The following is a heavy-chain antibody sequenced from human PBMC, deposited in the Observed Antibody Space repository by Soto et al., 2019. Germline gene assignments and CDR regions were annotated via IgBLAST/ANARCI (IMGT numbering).Heavy chain of an antibody. D-gene: IGHD3-9*01. CDR1: GFTFSDYY. CDR3: ARDLRYFDWLLNYFDY. CDR2: ISSSGSTI. V-gene: IGHV3-11*01. J-gene: IGHJ4*02. Sequence: GGSLRLSCAASGFTFSDYYMSWIRQAPGKGLEWVSYISSSGSTIYYADSVKGRFTISRDNAKNSLYLQMNSLRAEGTAVYYCARDLRYFDWLLNYFDYWGQGTLVTVSS.